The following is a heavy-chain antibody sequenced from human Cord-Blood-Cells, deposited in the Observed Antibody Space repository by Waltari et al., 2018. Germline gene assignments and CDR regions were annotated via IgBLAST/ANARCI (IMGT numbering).Heavy chain of an antibody. CDR2: IISILGIA. J-gene: IGHJ4*02. CDR3: AREDGQVVPAAIEYYFDY. D-gene: IGHD2-2*02. CDR1: GGTFSSYA. Sequence: QVQLVQSGAEVKKPGSSVKVSCKASGGTFSSYAISWVRQAPGQGLEWMGRIISILGIANYAQKFQGRVTITADKSTSTAYMELSSLRSEDTAVYYCAREDGQVVPAAIEYYFDYWGQGTLVTVSS. V-gene: IGHV1-69*09.